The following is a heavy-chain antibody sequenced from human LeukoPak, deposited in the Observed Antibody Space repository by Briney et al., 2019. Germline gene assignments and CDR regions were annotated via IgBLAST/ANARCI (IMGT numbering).Heavy chain of an antibody. V-gene: IGHV3-48*01. CDR3: ARVFRPSLTVFIIRGAFDS. CDR2: ITSSSSTM. D-gene: IGHD3-3*01. Sequence: GGSLRLSCAASGFTFSTYSMNWVRQAPGKGLEWVSYITSSSSTMFYADSVKGRFTISRDNAENSMYLQMNNLRVEYTAVYYCARVFRPSLTVFIIRGAFDSWGQGTMVTVSS. CDR1: GFTFSTYS. J-gene: IGHJ3*02.